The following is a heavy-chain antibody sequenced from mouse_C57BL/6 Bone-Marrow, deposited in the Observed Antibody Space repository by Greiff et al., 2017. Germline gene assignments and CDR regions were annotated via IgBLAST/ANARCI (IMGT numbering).Heavy chain of an antibody. J-gene: IGHJ2*01. Sequence: QVQLQQPGAELVKPGASVKLSCKASGYTFTSYWMHWVKQRPGQGLEWIGMIHPSSGSTNYNEKFKSKATLTVDKSSSTAYMQLSSLTSEDSAVYYCARGYLGGYFDYWGQGTTLTVSS. CDR3: ARGYLGGYFDY. CDR1: GYTFTSYW. CDR2: IHPSSGST. V-gene: IGHV1-64*01. D-gene: IGHD1-1*01.